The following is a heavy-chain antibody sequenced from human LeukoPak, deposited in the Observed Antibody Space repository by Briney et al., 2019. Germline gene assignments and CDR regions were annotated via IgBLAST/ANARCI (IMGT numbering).Heavy chain of an antibody. CDR1: GFTFSDFW. CDR3: TRGGYSGSYYRFS. J-gene: IGHJ4*02. D-gene: IGHD6-25*01. V-gene: IGHV3-74*01. CDR2: TSKDGSHT. Sequence: GGSLRLSCAASGFTFSDFWMHWVRQAPGKGAEWLSRTSKDGSHTVYADSAKGRFTASRDNTKNTVYLEVTNLRPEDTAVYYCTRGGYSGSYYRFSWGQGTPVTVAS.